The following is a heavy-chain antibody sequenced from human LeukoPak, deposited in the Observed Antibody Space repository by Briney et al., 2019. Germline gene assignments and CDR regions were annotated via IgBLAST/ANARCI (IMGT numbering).Heavy chain of an antibody. CDR1: GGSISSSSYY. CDR2: IYYSGST. V-gene: IGHV4-39*01. Sequence: SETLSLTCTVSGGSISSSSYYWGWIRQPPGKGLEWIGSIYYSGSTYYNPSLKSRVTISVDTSKNQFSLKLSSVTAADTAVYYCARQGPTDYPGYQLQEVDYWGQGTLVTVSS. D-gene: IGHD2-2*01. J-gene: IGHJ4*02. CDR3: ARQGPTDYPGYQLQEVDY.